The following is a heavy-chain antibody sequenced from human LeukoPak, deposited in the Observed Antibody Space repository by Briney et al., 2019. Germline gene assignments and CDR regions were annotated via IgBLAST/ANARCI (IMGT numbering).Heavy chain of an antibody. D-gene: IGHD1-26*01. V-gene: IGHV1-2*02. CDR3: ARVGYSGSYRYLYYFDY. Sequence: ASVKVSCKASGYTFTGYYMHWVRQAPGQGREWMGWINPNSGGTNYAQKFQGRVTMTRDTSISTAYMELSRLRSDDTAVYYCARVGYSGSYRYLYYFDYWGQGTLVTVSS. J-gene: IGHJ4*02. CDR2: INPNSGGT. CDR1: GYTFTGYY.